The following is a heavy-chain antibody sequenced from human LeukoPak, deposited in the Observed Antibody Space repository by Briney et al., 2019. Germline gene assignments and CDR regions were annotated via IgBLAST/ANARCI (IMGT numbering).Heavy chain of an antibody. CDR2: IGGSDGVT. CDR1: GFTFSNCA. J-gene: IGHJ4*02. D-gene: IGHD3-10*01. Sequence: GGSLRLSCAASGFTFSNCAMSWVRQAPGKGLEWVSAIGGSDGVTLYADSVKGRFTVFRDNSKNTLYLEMSNLRVEDTALYYCAKRPNSDSGSYYFDHWGRGTLVTVSS. V-gene: IGHV3-23*01. CDR3: AKRPNSDSGSYYFDH.